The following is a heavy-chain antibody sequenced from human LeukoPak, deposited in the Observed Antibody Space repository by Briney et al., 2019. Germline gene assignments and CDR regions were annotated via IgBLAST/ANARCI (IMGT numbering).Heavy chain of an antibody. D-gene: IGHD3-22*01. CDR3: ARARGYYDY. CDR1: GFSLSSYW. V-gene: IGHV3-7*01. CDR2: IKQDGSEK. Sequence: GGSLRLSCAASGFSLSSYWMTWVRQAPGKGLEWVANIKQDGSEKNYVDSVKGRFTISRDNAKNSLYLQMNSLRAEDTAVYYCARARGYYDYWGQGTLVTVSS. J-gene: IGHJ4*02.